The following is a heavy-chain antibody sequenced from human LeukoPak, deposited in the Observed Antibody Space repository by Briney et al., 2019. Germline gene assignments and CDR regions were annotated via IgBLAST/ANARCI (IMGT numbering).Heavy chain of an antibody. J-gene: IGHJ5*02. Sequence: SVKVSCKASGGTFSSYAISWVRQAPGQGLEWMGRIIPIFGTANYAQKFQGRVTITTDESTSTAYMELSSLRSEDTAVYYCATGEGLRTYYYDGIGYSSFFSWGQGTLFTVSS. V-gene: IGHV1-69*05. D-gene: IGHD3-22*01. CDR3: ATGEGLRTYYYDGIGYSSFFS. CDR2: IIPIFGTA. CDR1: GGTFSSYA.